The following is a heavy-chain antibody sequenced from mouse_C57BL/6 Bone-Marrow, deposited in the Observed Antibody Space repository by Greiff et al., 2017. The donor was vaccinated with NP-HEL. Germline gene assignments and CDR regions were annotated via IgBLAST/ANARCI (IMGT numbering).Heavy chain of an antibody. V-gene: IGHV1-62-2*01. D-gene: IGHD1-1*01. J-gene: IGHJ3*01. CDR3: ARHEEDYYGSSYGWFAY. CDR2: FYPGSGSI. CDR1: GYTFTEYT. Sequence: QVQLQQSGAELVKPGASVKLSCKASGYTFTEYTIHWVKQRSGQGLEWIGWFYPGSGSIKYNEKFKDKATLTADQSSSTVYMELSRLTSEDSAVYFCARHEEDYYGSSYGWFAYWGQGTLVTVSA.